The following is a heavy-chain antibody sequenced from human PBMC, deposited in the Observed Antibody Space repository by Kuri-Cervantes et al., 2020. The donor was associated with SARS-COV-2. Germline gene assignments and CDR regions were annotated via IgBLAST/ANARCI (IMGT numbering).Heavy chain of an antibody. J-gene: IGHJ6*02. V-gene: IGHV1-58*02. CDR2: IVVGSGNT. D-gene: IGHD4-23*01. CDR3: ARDPLTTVVTPRYGMDV. Sequence: SVKVSCKASGFTFTSSAMQWVRQARGQRLEWIGWIVVGSGNTNYAQKFQERVTITRDMSTSTAYMELSSLRSEDTAVYYCARDPLTTVVTPRYGMDVWGQGTTVTVSS. CDR1: GFTFTSSA.